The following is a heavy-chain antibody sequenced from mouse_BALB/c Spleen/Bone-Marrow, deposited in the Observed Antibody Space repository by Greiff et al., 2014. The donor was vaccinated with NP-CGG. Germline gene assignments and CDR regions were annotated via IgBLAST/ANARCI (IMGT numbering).Heavy chain of an antibody. CDR3: AIYYYGSSGFAY. Sequence: VQLQQSGAELVKPGASVKLSCTASGFNIKDTYIHWVKQRPEQGLEWIGRIDPVNGNTKYDPKFQGKATITADTSSNTAYLQLSSLTSEDTAVYYCAIYYYGSSGFAYWGQGTLVTVSA. J-gene: IGHJ3*01. D-gene: IGHD1-1*01. CDR1: GFNIKDTY. V-gene: IGHV14-3*02. CDR2: IDPVNGNT.